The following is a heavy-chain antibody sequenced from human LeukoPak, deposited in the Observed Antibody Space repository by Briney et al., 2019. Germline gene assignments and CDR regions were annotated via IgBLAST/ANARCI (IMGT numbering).Heavy chain of an antibody. Sequence: GGSLRLSCVGSGFTFNRHSMNWVRQAPGKGLEWISYISSSSSHIYYSDSVKGRFTISRDNAKNSVYLQMNSLRAEDTAVYFCARDRAGYNWVDYWGQATLVSVSS. V-gene: IGHV3-48*01. J-gene: IGHJ4*02. D-gene: IGHD5-24*01. CDR3: ARDRAGYNWVDY. CDR2: ISSSSSHI. CDR1: GFTFNRHS.